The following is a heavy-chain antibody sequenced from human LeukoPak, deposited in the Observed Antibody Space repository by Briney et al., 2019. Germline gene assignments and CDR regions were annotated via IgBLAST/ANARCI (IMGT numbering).Heavy chain of an antibody. V-gene: IGHV3-30*03. CDR2: ISYDGSNK. J-gene: IGHJ4*02. CDR3: ARASSWAD. D-gene: IGHD1-26*01. CDR1: GFIFSDYG. Sequence: PGGSLRLSCAASGFIFSDYGMHWVRQAPGKGLEWVAVISYDGSNKYYADSVKGRFTISRDNSQNTLYLQMNSLRAEDTAVYYCARASSWADWGQGTLVTVSS.